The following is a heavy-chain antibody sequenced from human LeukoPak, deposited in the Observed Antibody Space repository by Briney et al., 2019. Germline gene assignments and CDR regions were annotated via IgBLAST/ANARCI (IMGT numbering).Heavy chain of an antibody. V-gene: IGHV4-59*01. D-gene: IGHD2-2*01. CDR3: AALPAATSPFDY. Sequence: SETLSPTCTVSGVSISSYYWSWIRQPPGKGLEWIGYIYYSGSTNYNPSLKSRVTISADTSKNQFSLKLSSVTAADTAVYYCAALPAATSPFDYWGQGTLVTVSS. J-gene: IGHJ4*02. CDR2: IYYSGST. CDR1: GVSISSYY.